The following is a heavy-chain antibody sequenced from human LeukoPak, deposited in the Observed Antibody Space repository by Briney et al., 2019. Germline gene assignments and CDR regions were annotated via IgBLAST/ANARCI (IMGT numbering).Heavy chain of an antibody. J-gene: IGHJ3*02. CDR3: AKQWLVPLDAFDI. V-gene: IGHV3-23*01. CDR1: GFTFSSYA. D-gene: IGHD6-19*01. CDR2: ISGSGGST. Sequence: GGSLRLSCAASGFTFSSYAMSWVRHAPGKGLELVSAISGSGGSTYYADSVKGRFTISRDNSKNTLYLQMNSLRAEDTAVYYCAKQWLVPLDAFDIWGQGTTVTVSS.